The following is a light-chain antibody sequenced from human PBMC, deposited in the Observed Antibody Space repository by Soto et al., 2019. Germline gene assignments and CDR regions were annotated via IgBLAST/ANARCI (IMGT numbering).Light chain of an antibody. CDR2: KAS. J-gene: IGKJ1*01. Sequence: DIQMTQSPSTLSASVGDRVTITCRASQSISSWLAWYQQKPGKAPKLLIYKASSLESGVPSRFSGSGSGTEFTLTISSLQXXXXXXXXXXXXXXYPWTFGQGTKVEIK. V-gene: IGKV1-5*03. CDR1: QSISSW. CDR3: XXXXXYPWT.